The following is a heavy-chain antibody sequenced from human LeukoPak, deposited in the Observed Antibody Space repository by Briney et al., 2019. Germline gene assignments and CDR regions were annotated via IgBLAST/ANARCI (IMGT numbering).Heavy chain of an antibody. CDR1: GFTFSSYG. CDR3: AKESWSTDSGKGAFDI. J-gene: IGHJ3*02. Sequence: PGRSLRLSCAASGFTFSSYGIHWVRQAPGKGLEWVAFISYDATNKYFTDSVKGRFTISRDNSKKTLYLQMNSLRPEDTAVYYCAKESWSTDSGKGAFDIWAKGQWSPSLQ. V-gene: IGHV3-30*18. CDR2: ISYDATNK. D-gene: IGHD3-10*01.